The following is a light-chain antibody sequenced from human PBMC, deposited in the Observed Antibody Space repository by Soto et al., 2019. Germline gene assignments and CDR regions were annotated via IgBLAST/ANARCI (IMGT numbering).Light chain of an antibody. CDR1: QSVSSSY. Sequence: EVVLTQSPGTLSLSPGERATLSCRASQSVSSSYLAWYQQKPGQAPRLLIYGASTRATGIPARFSGSGSGTDFTLAISRVEPEDFAVYYCQQYGSLPITFGQGTRLEIK. J-gene: IGKJ5*01. CDR2: GAS. CDR3: QQYGSLPIT. V-gene: IGKV3-20*01.